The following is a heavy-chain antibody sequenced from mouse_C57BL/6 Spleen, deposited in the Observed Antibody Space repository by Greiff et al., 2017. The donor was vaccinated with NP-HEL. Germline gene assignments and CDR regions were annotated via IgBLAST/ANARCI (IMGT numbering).Heavy chain of an antibody. V-gene: IGHV1-76*01. Sequence: QVQLKESGAELVRPGASVKLSCKASGYTFTDYYINWVKQRPGQGLEWIARIYPGSGNTYYNEKFKGKATLTAEKSSSTAYMQLSSLTSDDSAVYFCARWDGLGGYFDVWGTGTTVTVSS. D-gene: IGHD2-3*01. CDR3: ARWDGLGGYFDV. CDR1: GYTFTDYY. J-gene: IGHJ1*03. CDR2: IYPGSGNT.